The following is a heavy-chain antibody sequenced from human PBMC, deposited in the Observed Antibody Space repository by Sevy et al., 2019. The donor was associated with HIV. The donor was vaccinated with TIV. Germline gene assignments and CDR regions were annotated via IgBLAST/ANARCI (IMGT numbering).Heavy chain of an antibody. CDR1: GFEFRSYA. Sequence: GGSLRLSCAASGFEFRSYAMSWVRQAPGKGLEWVSGISDRGGSTYYADSVKGRFTISRDKSKNTVFLQMNSLRVEDTAVYYCARRPYYYDSRGYYEIPSGAFDIWGQGTMVTVSS. D-gene: IGHD3-22*01. J-gene: IGHJ3*02. CDR3: ARRPYYYDSRGYYEIPSGAFDI. CDR2: ISDRGGST. V-gene: IGHV3-23*01.